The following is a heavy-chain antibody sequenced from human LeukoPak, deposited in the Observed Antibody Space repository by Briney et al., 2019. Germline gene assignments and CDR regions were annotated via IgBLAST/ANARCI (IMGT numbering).Heavy chain of an antibody. CDR2: IYTSGST. CDR3: ARNGIAARPAGDAFDI. Sequence: SETLSLTCTVSGGSISSNAWNWIRQPPAQGQELIGYIYTSGSTNSNPSLRSRVTISVDTSKNQFSLKLSSVTAADTAVYYCARNGIAARPAGDAFDIWGQGTMVTVSS. V-gene: IGHV4-4*09. CDR1: GGSISSNA. D-gene: IGHD6-6*01. J-gene: IGHJ3*02.